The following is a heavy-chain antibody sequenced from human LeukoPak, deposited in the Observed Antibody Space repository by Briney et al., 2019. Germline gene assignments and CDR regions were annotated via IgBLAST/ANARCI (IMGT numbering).Heavy chain of an antibody. J-gene: IGHJ3*02. Sequence: PSETLSLTCTVSGGSISSGDYYWSWIRQPPGKGLEWIGEINHSGSTNYNPSLKSRVTISVDTSKNQFSLKLSSVTAADTAVYYCARPGIIAFDIWGQGTMVTVSS. CDR2: INHSGST. CDR3: ARPGIIAFDI. V-gene: IGHV4-39*07. CDR1: GGSISSGDYY. D-gene: IGHD1-14*01.